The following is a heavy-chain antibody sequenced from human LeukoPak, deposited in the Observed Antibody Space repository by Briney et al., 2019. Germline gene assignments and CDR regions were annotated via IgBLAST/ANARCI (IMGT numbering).Heavy chain of an antibody. D-gene: IGHD6-19*01. Sequence: GGSLRLSCAASRFSFSTYDMHWVRQAPGKGLEWVAFIRYDGSNRYYADSVKGRFTISRDNSNNTLYLLMNGLRAEDTAVYYCAKGLGVAGTDHWGQGTLVTVSS. CDR1: RFSFSTYD. CDR2: IRYDGSNR. CDR3: AKGLGVAGTDH. V-gene: IGHV3-30*02. J-gene: IGHJ5*02.